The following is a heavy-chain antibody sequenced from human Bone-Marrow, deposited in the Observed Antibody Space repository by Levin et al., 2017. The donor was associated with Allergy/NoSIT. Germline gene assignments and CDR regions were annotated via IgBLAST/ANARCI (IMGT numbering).Heavy chain of an antibody. CDR1: GFTFSSYE. V-gene: IGHV3-48*03. CDR3: TSISGSPDY. Sequence: GGSLRLSCVAAGFTFSSYEMNWVRQAPGKGLEWVSYISSTGRTKYYADSVKGRFTISRDNAENSLHLQMSSLRAEDTGIYYCTSISGSPDYWGQGTLVTVSS. J-gene: IGHJ4*02. D-gene: IGHD3-10*01. CDR2: ISSTGRTK.